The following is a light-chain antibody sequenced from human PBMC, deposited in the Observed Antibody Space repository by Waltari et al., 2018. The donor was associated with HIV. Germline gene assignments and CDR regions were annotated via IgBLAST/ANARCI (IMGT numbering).Light chain of an antibody. CDR1: QDISNN. CDR3: QQLNSDPLT. Sequence: DIQLTQSPSFLAASVRDRFTITCRASQDISNNLAWYQQKPGTVPKLLIYAASSLQSGVPERFSGSGSGTEFTLTITSLQPDDFATYYCQQLNSDPLTFGPGTKVDIK. J-gene: IGKJ3*01. V-gene: IGKV1-9*01. CDR2: AAS.